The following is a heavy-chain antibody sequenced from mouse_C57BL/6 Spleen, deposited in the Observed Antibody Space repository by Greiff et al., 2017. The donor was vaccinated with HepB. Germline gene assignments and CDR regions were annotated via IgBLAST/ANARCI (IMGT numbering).Heavy chain of an antibody. CDR1: GFTFSDYG. V-gene: IGHV5-17*01. Sequence: DVHLVESGGGLVKPGGSLKLSCAASGFTFSDYGMHWVRQAPEKGLEWVAYISSGSSTIYYADTVKGRFTISRDNAKNTLFLQMTSLRAEDTAMYYCARDYSKAMDYWGQGTSVTVSS. D-gene: IGHD2-5*01. CDR3: ARDYSKAMDY. CDR2: ISSGSSTI. J-gene: IGHJ4*01.